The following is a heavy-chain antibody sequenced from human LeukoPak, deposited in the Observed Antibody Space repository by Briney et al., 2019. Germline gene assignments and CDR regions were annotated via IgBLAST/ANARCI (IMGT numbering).Heavy chain of an antibody. D-gene: IGHD6-19*01. CDR1: GGSISSGGYY. CDR2: IYHSGST. J-gene: IGHJ4*02. V-gene: IGHV4-30-2*01. Sequence: PSETLSLTCTVSGGSISSGGYYWTWIRQPPGRGLEWIGYIYHSGSTYYNPSLKSRVTISVDTSKNQFSLKLSSVTAADTAVYYCARDSSGWSGDFDYWGQGTLVTVSS. CDR3: ARDSSGWSGDFDY.